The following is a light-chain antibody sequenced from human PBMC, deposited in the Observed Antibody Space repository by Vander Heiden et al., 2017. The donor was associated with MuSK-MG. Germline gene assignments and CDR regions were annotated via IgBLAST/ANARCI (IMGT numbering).Light chain of an antibody. J-gene: IGKJ4*01. CDR1: QSVSSY. V-gene: IGKV3-11*01. CDR3: QQRSTWPPALT. Sequence: EIVLTQSPATLSLSPGERATLSCRASQSVSSYLAWYQQKPGQAPRHLIYDASDRATGIPARFSGSGSGTDFTLTISSLEPEDSAVYYCQQRSTWPPALTFGGGTKVEIK. CDR2: DAS.